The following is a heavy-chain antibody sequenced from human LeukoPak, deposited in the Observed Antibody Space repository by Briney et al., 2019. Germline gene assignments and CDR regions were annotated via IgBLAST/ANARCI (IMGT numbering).Heavy chain of an antibody. Sequence: PGGSLRLSCAASGFTFSSYAMHWVRQAPGKGLEYVSAISSNGGSTYYANSVKGRFTISRDNSKNALYLQMGSLRAEDMAVYYCAKTSGGFWGGFYPFDYWGQGTLVTVSS. V-gene: IGHV3-64*01. CDR1: GFTFSSYA. CDR3: AKTSGGFWGGFYPFDY. D-gene: IGHD3-3*01. J-gene: IGHJ4*02. CDR2: ISSNGGST.